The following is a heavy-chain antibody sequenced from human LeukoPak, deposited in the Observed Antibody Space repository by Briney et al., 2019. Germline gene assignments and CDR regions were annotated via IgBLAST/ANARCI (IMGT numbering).Heavy chain of an antibody. J-gene: IGHJ4*02. D-gene: IGHD5-24*01. V-gene: IGHV5-51*01. CDR2: IYPGGSET. CDR3: ARANRDGHNQNFDH. CDR1: GYSLSSYW. Sequence: GESLKISCKGLGYSLSSYWSAWVRQRPGKGLEWMGIIYPGGSETRYDPSFEGQVTISADRSTSTAYLQWSSLRASDTAMYYCARANRDGHNQNFDHWGQGTLVSVSS.